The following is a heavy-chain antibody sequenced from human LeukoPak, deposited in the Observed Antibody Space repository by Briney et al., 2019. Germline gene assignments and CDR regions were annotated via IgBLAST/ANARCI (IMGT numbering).Heavy chain of an antibody. CDR2: ISSSGSTI. V-gene: IGHV3-11*01. D-gene: IGHD1-26*01. Sequence: PGGSPSLSCAASGFTFSDYYMSWIRQAPGKGLEGVSYISSSGSTIYYADSVKCRFTISRANDKNSLYLQMNSLRAEDTAVYYCARDDSGSYYGYYYMDVWGKGTTVTVSS. J-gene: IGHJ6*03. CDR1: GFTFSDYY. CDR3: ARDDSGSYYGYYYMDV.